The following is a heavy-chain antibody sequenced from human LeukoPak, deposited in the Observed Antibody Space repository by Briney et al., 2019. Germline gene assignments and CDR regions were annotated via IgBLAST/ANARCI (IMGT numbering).Heavy chain of an antibody. CDR2: IWYDGSNK. CDR1: GFTFRSYG. D-gene: IGHD6-19*01. V-gene: IGHV3-33*01. Sequence: GGSLRLSCAASGFTFRSYGMHWVRQAPGKGLEWVAVIWYDGSNKYYADSVKGRFTVSRDNSKNTLYLQMNSLRAEDTAVYYCATAVASSSGWYADYWGQGTLVTVSS. J-gene: IGHJ4*02. CDR3: ATAVASSSGWYADY.